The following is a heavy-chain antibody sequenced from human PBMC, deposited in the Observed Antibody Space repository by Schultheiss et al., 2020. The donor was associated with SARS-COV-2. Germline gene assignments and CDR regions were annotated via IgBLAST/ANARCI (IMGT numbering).Heavy chain of an antibody. D-gene: IGHD1-20*01. V-gene: IGHV4-39*01. J-gene: IGHJ4*02. Sequence: SETLSLTCTVSGGSISSGDYYWNWIRQPPGKGLEWIGEINHSGSTNYNPSLKSRVTISVDTSKNQFSLKLSSVTAADTAVYYCARVGINWNDVDYWGQGTLVTVSS. CDR3: ARVGINWNDVDY. CDR2: INHSGST. CDR1: GGSISSGDYY.